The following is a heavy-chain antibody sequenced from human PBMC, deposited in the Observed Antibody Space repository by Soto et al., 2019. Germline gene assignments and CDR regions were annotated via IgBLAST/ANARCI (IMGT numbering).Heavy chain of an antibody. CDR2: VKGDESEK. CDR3: ARNLANNWNCPHGY. D-gene: IGHD1-7*01. V-gene: IGHV3-7*05. Sequence: PGGSLRLSCAASGFTFSNYWMSWVLQPPGKGLEWVANVKGDESEKYYVGSVRGRFTISRDNAQNSLYLQMNNLRAEDTAVYYCARNLANNWNCPHGYWGQGILVTVSS. CDR1: GFTFSNYW. J-gene: IGHJ4*02.